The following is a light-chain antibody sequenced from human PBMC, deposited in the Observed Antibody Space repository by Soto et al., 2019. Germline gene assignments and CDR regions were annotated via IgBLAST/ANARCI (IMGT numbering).Light chain of an antibody. V-gene: IGKV3-15*01. CDR1: QSVGSN. Sequence: EIVMTKSPATLSVSPGERATLSCRASQSVGSNLAWYQQKPGQAPRLLIYGASTRATGIPARFSGSGSGTEFTRTISSLQSEDFAIYFCQQYNNWPPDRTFGQGTKVEIK. CDR2: GAS. CDR3: QQYNNWPPDRT. J-gene: IGKJ1*01.